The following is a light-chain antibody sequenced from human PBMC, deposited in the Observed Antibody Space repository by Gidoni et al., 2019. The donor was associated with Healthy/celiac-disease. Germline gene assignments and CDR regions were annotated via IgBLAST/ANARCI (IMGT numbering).Light chain of an antibody. J-gene: IGKJ2*01. V-gene: IGKV3-20*01. CDR3: QQYGSSPPESAYRYT. CDR2: GAS. Sequence: EIVLTQSPGTLSLSPGERATLSCRASQSVSSSYLAWYQQKPGQAPRLLIYGASSRATGIPDRFSGSGSGTDFTLTISRLEPEDFAVYYCQQYGSSPPESAYRYTFGQGTKLEIK. CDR1: QSVSSSY.